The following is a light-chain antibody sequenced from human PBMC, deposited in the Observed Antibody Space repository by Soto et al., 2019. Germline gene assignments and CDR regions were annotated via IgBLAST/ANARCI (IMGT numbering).Light chain of an antibody. J-gene: IGKJ1*01. CDR2: DAS. CDR3: QQYNSYSWT. Sequence: DMQMRPSRSTLSASVGKSVTITWRASQSISSWLAWYQQKPGKAPKLLIYDASSLESGVPSRFSGSGSGTEFTLTISSLQPDDFATYYCQQYNSYSWTFGQGTKVDIK. CDR1: QSISSW. V-gene: IGKV1-5*01.